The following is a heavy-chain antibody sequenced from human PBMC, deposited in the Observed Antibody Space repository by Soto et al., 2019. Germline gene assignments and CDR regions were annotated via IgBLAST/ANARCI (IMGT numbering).Heavy chain of an antibody. Sequence: EVQLVESGGGLVQPGGSPRLSCAASGFTVSSNYMSWVRQAPGKGLEWVSAIYSGGSTYYADSVKGRFTISRDNSKNTQYLQMNGLRAEDTDVYYCARNYYNSSGYYYGVAFDIWGQGTMVTFSS. CDR2: IYSGGST. V-gene: IGHV3-66*01. CDR3: ARNYYNSSGYYYGVAFDI. J-gene: IGHJ3*02. CDR1: GFTVSSNY. D-gene: IGHD3-22*01.